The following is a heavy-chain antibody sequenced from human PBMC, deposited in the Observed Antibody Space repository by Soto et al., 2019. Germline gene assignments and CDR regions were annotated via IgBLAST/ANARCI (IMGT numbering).Heavy chain of an antibody. CDR3: ASGVPNVDTAMXGMGWFDP. V-gene: IGHV1-69*01. Sequence: QVQLVQSGAEVKKPGSSVKVSCKASGGTVSSYAIRWMRQAPGQGLEWMGGIIPIFGTANYAQKFQGRVTITADESTSTAYMELSSLRSEDTAVYYCASGVPNVDTAMXGMGWFDPWGQGTLVTVSS. CDR2: IIPIFGTA. J-gene: IGHJ5*02. D-gene: IGHD5-18*01. CDR1: GGTVSSYA.